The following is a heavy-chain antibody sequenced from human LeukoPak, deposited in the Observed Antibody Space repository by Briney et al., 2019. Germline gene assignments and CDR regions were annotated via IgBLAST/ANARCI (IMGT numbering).Heavy chain of an antibody. D-gene: IGHD2-15*01. V-gene: IGHV3-23*01. Sequence: GGSLRLSCAASGFTFSSYAMSWVRQAPGKGLEWVSAISGSGGSTYYADSAKGRFTISRDNSKNTLYLQMNSLRAEDTAVYYCAKGVIVVVVPAAIDYWGQGTLVTVSS. J-gene: IGHJ4*02. CDR1: GFTFSSYA. CDR2: ISGSGGST. CDR3: AKGVIVVVVPAAIDY.